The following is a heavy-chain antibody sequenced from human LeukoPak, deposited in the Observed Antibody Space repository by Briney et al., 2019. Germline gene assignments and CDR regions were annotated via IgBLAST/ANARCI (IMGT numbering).Heavy chain of an antibody. CDR3: ARNWNYEEYYYYYMDV. Sequence: ASVKVSCKASGYTFTGYYMHWVRQAPGQGLEWMGGIIPIFGTANYTQKFQGRVTITADKSTSTAYMELSSLRSEDTAVYYCARNWNYEEYYYYYMDVWGKGTTVTVSS. CDR1: GYTFTGYY. J-gene: IGHJ6*03. CDR2: IIPIFGTA. D-gene: IGHD1-7*01. V-gene: IGHV1-69*06.